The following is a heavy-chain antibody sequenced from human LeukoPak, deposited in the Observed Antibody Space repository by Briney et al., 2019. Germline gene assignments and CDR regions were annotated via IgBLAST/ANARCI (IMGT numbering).Heavy chain of an antibody. J-gene: IGHJ4*02. CDR2: IYTSGST. D-gene: IGHD1-1*01. CDR1: GGSISSYY. Sequence: SDTLSLTCTLSGGSISSYYWSWLRQPAGKGLEWGGRIYTSGSTNYNASLKRLLTMSVDTSKNQFSLKLSSVTAADTVVYYCARDRYGVPDYGGQGTLVTVPS. V-gene: IGHV4-4*07. CDR3: ARDRYGVPDY.